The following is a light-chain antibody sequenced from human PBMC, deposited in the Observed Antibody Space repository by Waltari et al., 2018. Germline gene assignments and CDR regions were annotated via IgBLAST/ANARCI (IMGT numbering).Light chain of an antibody. J-gene: IGLJ3*02. CDR1: LLSTKY. CDR3: YSATDNNLRV. CDR2: KDR. Sequence: SYELTQPSSVSVSPGQTARITCSGDLLSTKYARWFQQRPGQAAVLVMFKDRERPFGILGRFSGCGSGTTVILTISGAQVEDEADYYCYSATDNNLRVFGGGTKLTVL. V-gene: IGLV3-27*01.